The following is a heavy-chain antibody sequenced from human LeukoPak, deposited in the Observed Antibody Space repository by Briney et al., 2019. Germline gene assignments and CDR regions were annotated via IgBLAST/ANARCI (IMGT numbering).Heavy chain of an antibody. CDR3: AKDDPDAFDI. CDR1: GFSFSSHG. J-gene: IGHJ3*02. CDR2: IRYDGSNK. Sequence: GGSLRLSCAASGFSFSSHGIHWVRQAPGKGLEWVAFIRYDGSNKYYADSVKGRFTISRDNSKNTLYLQMNSLRAEDTAVYYCAKDDPDAFDIWGQGTMVTVSS. V-gene: IGHV3-30*02.